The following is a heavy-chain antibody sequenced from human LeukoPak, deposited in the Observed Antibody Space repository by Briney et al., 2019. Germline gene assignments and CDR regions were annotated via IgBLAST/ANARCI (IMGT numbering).Heavy chain of an antibody. V-gene: IGHV3-7*01. CDR3: ASLLLTGAFDI. J-gene: IGHJ3*02. CDR2: IKQDGSEK. Sequence: GGSLRLSCAASGFTFSSYWMSWVRQAPGKGLEWVANIKQDGSEKYYVDSVKGRFTISRDNAKNSLYLQMNSLRAEDTAVYYCASLLLTGAFDIWGQGTMVTVSS. D-gene: IGHD3-22*01. CDR1: GFTFSSYW.